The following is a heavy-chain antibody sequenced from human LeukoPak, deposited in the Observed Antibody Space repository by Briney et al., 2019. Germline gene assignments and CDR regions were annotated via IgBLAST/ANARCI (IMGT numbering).Heavy chain of an antibody. CDR2: INHSGST. CDR1: GGSFSGYY. V-gene: IGHV4-34*01. CDR3: AGHKSGIDWFDP. J-gene: IGHJ5*02. Sequence: PSETLSLTCAVYGGSFSGYYWSWIRQPPGKGLEWIGEINHSGSTYYNPSLKSRVTISVDTSKNQFSLRVTSVTAADTALYYCAGHKSGIDWFDPWGQGTLVTVSS. D-gene: IGHD1-14*01.